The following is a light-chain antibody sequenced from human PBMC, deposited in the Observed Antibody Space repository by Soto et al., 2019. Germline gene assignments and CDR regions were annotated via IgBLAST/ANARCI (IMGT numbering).Light chain of an antibody. CDR3: QQYNNWPPWT. V-gene: IGKV3-15*01. CDR1: QSVSSN. Sequence: EIVMTQSPATLSVSPGERATLSCRASQSVSSNLAWYQQKPSQAPRLLIYGASTRATGIPARFSGSGSGTEFTLTISSLQSEDFAVYYCQQYNNWPPWTFGQGTK. CDR2: GAS. J-gene: IGKJ1*01.